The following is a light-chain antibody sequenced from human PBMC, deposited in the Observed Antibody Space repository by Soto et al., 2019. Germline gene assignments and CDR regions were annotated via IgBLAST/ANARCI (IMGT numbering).Light chain of an antibody. V-gene: IGKV3-20*01. CDR3: QHFGTSLWT. CDR2: GAS. CDR1: QSVASRN. Sequence: TQSPATLALSPGERATRACRASQSVASRNLAWYQQKSGQAPRLLIYGASSRAIHTPDRFSGSGSGTDFTLTIRGLEPEDFAVSYCQHFGTSLWTFGQGTQVDIK. J-gene: IGKJ1*01.